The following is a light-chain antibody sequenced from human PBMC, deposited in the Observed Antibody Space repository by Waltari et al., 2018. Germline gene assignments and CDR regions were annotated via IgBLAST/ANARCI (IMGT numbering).Light chain of an antibody. CDR1: SSDVGSYNY. Sequence: QSALTQPPSASGSRGQSVTISCTGTSSDVGSYNYVSWYQQHPGKAPKLMMYEVTKRPSGVPYRFSGSKSGNTASRTVSGLQAEDEADYYCSSYAGSNNGIFGGGTRLTVL. J-gene: IGLJ2*01. V-gene: IGLV2-8*01. CDR3: SSYAGSNNGI. CDR2: EVT.